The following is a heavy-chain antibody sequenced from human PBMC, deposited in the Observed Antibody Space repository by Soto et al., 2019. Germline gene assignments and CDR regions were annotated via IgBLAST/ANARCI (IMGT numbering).Heavy chain of an antibody. V-gene: IGHV4-59*01. CDR3: AGGLSPVVAATRGAFDI. CDR2: IYYSGST. Sequence: SETLSLTCTVSGGSISSYYWSWIRQPPGKGLEWIGYIYYSGSTNYNPSLKSRVTISVDTSKNQFSLKLSSVTAADTAVYYCAGGLSPVVAATRGAFDIWGQWTMVTVSS. J-gene: IGHJ3*02. CDR1: GGSISSYY. D-gene: IGHD2-15*01.